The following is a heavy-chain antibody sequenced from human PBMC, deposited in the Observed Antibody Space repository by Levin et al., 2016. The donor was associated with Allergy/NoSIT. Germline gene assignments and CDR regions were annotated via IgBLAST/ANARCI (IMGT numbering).Heavy chain of an antibody. Sequence: WIRQPPGKGLEWVAVISYDGSNKYYADSVKGRFTISRDNSKNTLYLQMNSLRAEDTAVYYCAKGGATTPPWGQGTLVTVSS. CDR2: ISYDGSNK. D-gene: IGHD5-24*01. J-gene: IGHJ5*02. V-gene: IGHV3-30*18. CDR3: AKGGATTPP.